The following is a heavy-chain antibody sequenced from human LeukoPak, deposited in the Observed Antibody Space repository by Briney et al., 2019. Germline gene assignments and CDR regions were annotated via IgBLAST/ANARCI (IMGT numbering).Heavy chain of an antibody. V-gene: IGHV4-4*02. D-gene: IGHD4-17*01. J-gene: IGHJ4*02. CDR3: ARALGDYGNNRVYYFDY. CDR1: GSSISRSDW. Sequence: SETLSLTCAVSGSSISRSDWWSWVRQSPGKGLEWIGEIFHSGSTKYNPSLKSRVTISVDKSKNQFSLNLTSVTAADTAMYYCARALGDYGNNRVYYFDYWGQGTLVTVSS. CDR2: IFHSGST.